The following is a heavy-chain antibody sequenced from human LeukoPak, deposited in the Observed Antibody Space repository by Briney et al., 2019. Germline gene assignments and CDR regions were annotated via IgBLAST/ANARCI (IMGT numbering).Heavy chain of an antibody. Sequence: GGSLRLSCAASGFTFSNHGMYWVRQAPGKGVEWGAIIWYDGSKKYYGDSVKGRFTFSRDNSKNTLYLQMNSLRVEDTAVYCCAMCSGSDWELNYWGQGTLVTVSS. CDR1: GFTFSNHG. V-gene: IGHV3-33*01. CDR2: IWYDGSKK. D-gene: IGHD5-12*01. J-gene: IGHJ4*02. CDR3: AMCSGSDWELNY.